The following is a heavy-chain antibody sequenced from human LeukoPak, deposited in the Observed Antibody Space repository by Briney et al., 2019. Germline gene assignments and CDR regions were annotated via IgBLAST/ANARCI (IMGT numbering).Heavy chain of an antibody. V-gene: IGHV1-24*01. CDR1: GYTLTELS. CDR3: ATDLGKDAFDI. J-gene: IGHJ3*02. Sequence: ASVKVSCKVSGYTLTELSMHWVRQAPGKGREWMGGFDPEDGETIYAKKFQGRVTMTEDTSTDTAHMELSSLRSEDTAVYYCATDLGKDAFDIWGQGTMVTVSS. D-gene: IGHD7-27*01. CDR2: FDPEDGET.